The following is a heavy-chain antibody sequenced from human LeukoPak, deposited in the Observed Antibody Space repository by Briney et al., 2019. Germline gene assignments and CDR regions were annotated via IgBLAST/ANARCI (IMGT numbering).Heavy chain of an antibody. CDR2: INPGGGEK. CDR3: TRDYSGNDHGIDN. J-gene: IGHJ4*02. V-gene: IGHV3-7*03. D-gene: IGHD5-12*01. Sequence: PGVSLRLSCEVSGFTFGRHWMSWVRQAPGKGLEWVANINPGGGEKYSVDSVKGRFTISRDNAKNSVYLQMSSLGAEDTAVYYCTRDYSGNDHGIDNWGQGTLVTVSS. CDR1: GFTFGRHW.